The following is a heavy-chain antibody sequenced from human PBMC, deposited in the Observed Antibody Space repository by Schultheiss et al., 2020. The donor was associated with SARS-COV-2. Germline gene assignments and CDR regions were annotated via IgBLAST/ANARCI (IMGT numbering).Heavy chain of an antibody. CDR1: GFTFSSYA. V-gene: IGHV3-53*01. CDR3: TTKHDYGDYVYYYYYYGMDV. J-gene: IGHJ6*02. CDR2: IYSGGST. D-gene: IGHD4-17*01. Sequence: ESLKISCAASGFTFSSYAMHWVRQAPGKGLEWVSVIYSGGSTYYADSVKGRFTISRDNSKNTLYLQMNSLRAEDTAVYYCTTKHDYGDYVYYYYYYGMDVWGQGTTVTVSS.